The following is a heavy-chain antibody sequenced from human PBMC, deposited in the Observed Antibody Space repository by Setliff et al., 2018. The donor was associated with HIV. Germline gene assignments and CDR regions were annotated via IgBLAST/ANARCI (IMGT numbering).Heavy chain of an antibody. D-gene: IGHD1-1*01. CDR2: MYPNGRT. CDR3: ATPHREREDDAFDI. J-gene: IGHJ3*02. V-gene: IGHV4-38-2*02. Sequence: SETLSLTCNVSGFSIGNFYYWGWVRQPPGKGLEWVGSMYPNGRTYYNPSGKSRVTISVDTSKNQFFLKLSSVTAADTAMYYCATPHREREDDAFDIWGQGTKVTVSS. CDR1: GFSIGNFYY.